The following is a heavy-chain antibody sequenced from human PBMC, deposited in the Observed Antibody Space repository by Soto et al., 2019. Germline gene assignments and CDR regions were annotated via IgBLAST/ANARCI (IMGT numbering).Heavy chain of an antibody. Sequence: ASVKVSCKVSGYTLTELSMHWVRQAPGKGLEWMGGFDPEDGETIYAQKFQGRVTMTEDTSTDTAYMELSSLRSEDTAVYYCATFFSSSSVYYYYYGMDVWGQGTTGTVSS. J-gene: IGHJ6*02. D-gene: IGHD6-6*01. CDR2: FDPEDGET. V-gene: IGHV1-24*01. CDR1: GYTLTELS. CDR3: ATFFSSSSVYYYYYGMDV.